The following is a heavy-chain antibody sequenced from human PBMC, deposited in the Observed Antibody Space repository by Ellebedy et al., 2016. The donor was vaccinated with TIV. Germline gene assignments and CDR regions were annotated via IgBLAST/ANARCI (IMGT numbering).Heavy chain of an antibody. CDR2: IGGSGTNT. Sequence: GESLKISCAASGFTFSNYAMTWVRQAPGKGLEWVSAIGGSGTNTHYTDSLRGRFTISRDNSKNTLYLQIDSLRAEDTAVYYCAQTNWGSGGFYGMDVWGQGTTVTVSS. CDR1: GFTFSNYA. CDR3: AQTNWGSGGFYGMDV. D-gene: IGHD7-27*01. J-gene: IGHJ6*02. V-gene: IGHV3-23*01.